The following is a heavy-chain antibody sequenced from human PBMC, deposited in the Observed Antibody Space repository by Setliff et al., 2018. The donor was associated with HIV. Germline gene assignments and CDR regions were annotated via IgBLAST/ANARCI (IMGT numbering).Heavy chain of an antibody. V-gene: IGHV1-46*01. CDR1: GYTFTSYY. J-gene: IGHJ4*02. D-gene: IGHD7-27*01. CDR3: ARDKSTWGWDL. CDR2: INPSGGST. Sequence: GASVKVSCKASGYTFTSYYMHWVRQAPGQGLEWMGIINPSGGSTSYAQKFQGRVTMTADTSTNTVYMELRNLASADTGVYYCARDKSTWGWDLWGQGTAVTVSS.